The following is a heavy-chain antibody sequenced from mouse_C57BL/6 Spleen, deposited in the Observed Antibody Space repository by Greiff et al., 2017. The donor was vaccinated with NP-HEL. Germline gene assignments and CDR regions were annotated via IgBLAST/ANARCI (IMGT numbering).Heavy chain of an antibody. CDR3: ARYDGNYVFAY. D-gene: IGHD2-1*01. CDR1: GYTFTSYW. J-gene: IGHJ3*01. CDR2: IHPNSGST. V-gene: IGHV1-64*01. Sequence: QVQLQQPGAELVKPGASVKLSCKASGYTFTSYWMHWVKQRPGQGLEWIGMIHPNSGSTNYNEKFKSKATLTVDKSSSTAYMQLSSLTSEDSAVYYCARYDGNYVFAYWGQGTLVTVSA.